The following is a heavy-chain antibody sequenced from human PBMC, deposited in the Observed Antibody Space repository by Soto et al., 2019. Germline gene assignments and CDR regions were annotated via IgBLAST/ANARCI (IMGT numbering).Heavy chain of an antibody. CDR1: GFTFTSSA. CDR2: IVVGSGNT. V-gene: IGHV1-58*01. J-gene: IGHJ6*02. CDR3: AAGAIVGATIYYYYGMDV. D-gene: IGHD1-26*01. Sequence: ASVKVSCKASGFTFTSSAVQWVRQARGQRLEWIGWIVVGSGNTNYAQKFQERVTITRDMSTSTAYMELSSLRSEDTAVYYCAAGAIVGATIYYYYGMDVWGQGTTVTVSS.